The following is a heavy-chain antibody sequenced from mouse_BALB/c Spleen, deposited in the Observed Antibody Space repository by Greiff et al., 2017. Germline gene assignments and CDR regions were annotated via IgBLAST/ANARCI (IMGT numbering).Heavy chain of an antibody. J-gene: IGHJ2*01. CDR3: AKFITTALYYFDY. Sequence: VQLKESGPGLVKPSQSLSLTCTVTGYSITSDYAWNWIRQFPGNKLEWMGYISYSGSTSYNPSLKSRISITRDTSKNQFFLQLNSVTTEDTATYYCAKFITTALYYFDYWGQGTTLTVSS. D-gene: IGHD1-2*01. CDR2: ISYSGST. CDR1: GYSITSDYA. V-gene: IGHV3-2*02.